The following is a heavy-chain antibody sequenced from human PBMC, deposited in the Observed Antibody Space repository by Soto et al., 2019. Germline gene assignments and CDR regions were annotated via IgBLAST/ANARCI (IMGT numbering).Heavy chain of an antibody. D-gene: IGHD3-22*01. CDR1: GFTFSSYG. J-gene: IGHJ4*02. V-gene: IGHV3-30*18. CDR2: ISYDGSNK. Sequence: LRLSCAASGFTFSSYGMHWVRQAPGKGLEWVAVISYDGSNKYYADSVKGRFTISRDNSENTLYLQMNSLRAEDTAVYYCAKEGAYYDSSGYGFDYWGQGTLVTVSS. CDR3: AKEGAYYDSSGYGFDY.